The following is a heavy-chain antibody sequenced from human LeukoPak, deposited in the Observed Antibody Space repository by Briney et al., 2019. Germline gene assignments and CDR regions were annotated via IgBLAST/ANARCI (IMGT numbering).Heavy chain of an antibody. D-gene: IGHD3-22*01. CDR1: GGSISSSSYY. CDR3: ARSILRYYYNASGYYPYYFDY. J-gene: IGHJ4*02. Sequence: SETLSLTCTVSGGSISSSSYYWGWIRQPPGKGLEWIGSIYYSGSTYYNPSVKSRVIMSVDTSKNQFSLALRSVTAADTAVYYCARSILRYYYNASGYYPYYFDYWGQGMLVTASS. CDR2: IYYSGST. V-gene: IGHV4-39*07.